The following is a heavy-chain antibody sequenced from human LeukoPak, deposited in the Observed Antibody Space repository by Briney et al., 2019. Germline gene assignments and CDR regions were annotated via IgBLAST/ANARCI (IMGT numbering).Heavy chain of an antibody. D-gene: IGHD5-12*01. J-gene: IGHJ6*03. CDR3: ARSDSGYDSRNYYYYYYMDV. V-gene: IGHV4-34*01. CDR2: INYSGST. CDR1: GGSFSGYY. Sequence: SETLSLSCAVYGGSFSGYYWSWIRQPPGKGLEFIGEINYSGSTNYNPSLKSRVTVSVDTSKNQFSLKLSSVTAADTAIYYCARSDSGYDSRNYYYYYYMDVWGKGTTVTVSS.